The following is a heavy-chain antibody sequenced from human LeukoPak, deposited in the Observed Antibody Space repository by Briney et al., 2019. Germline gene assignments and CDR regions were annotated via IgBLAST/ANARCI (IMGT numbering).Heavy chain of an antibody. CDR2: INHSGST. J-gene: IGHJ5*02. CDR3: ARAGVGNWFDP. CDR1: GGSFSGYY. Sequence: NASETLSLTCAVYGGSFSGYYWSWIRQPPGKGLEWIGEINHSGSTNYNPSLKSRVTISVDTSKNQFSLKLSSVTAADTAVYYCARAGVGNWFDPWGQGTLVTVSS. D-gene: IGHD3-10*01. V-gene: IGHV4-34*01.